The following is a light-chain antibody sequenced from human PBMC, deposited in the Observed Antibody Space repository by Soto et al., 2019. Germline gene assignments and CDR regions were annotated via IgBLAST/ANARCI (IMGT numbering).Light chain of an antibody. CDR3: MQSIQLPLT. V-gene: IGKV2D-29*01. CDR1: RSVTSDY. J-gene: IGKJ4*01. Sequence: EIVLTQSPGTLSLSPGDRATLSCRASRSVTSDYLAWYLRKPGQPPQLLIYEVSNRFSGVPDRFSGSGSGTDFTLKISRVEAEDVGVYYCMQSIQLPLTFGGGTKVDIK. CDR2: EVS.